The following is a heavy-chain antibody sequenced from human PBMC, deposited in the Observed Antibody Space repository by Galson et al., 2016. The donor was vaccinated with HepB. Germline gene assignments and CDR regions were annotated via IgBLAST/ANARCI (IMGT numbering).Heavy chain of an antibody. CDR2: IDWDDDK. CDR3: ARTKKIEYNRSRRAVWFGA. D-gene: IGHD6-6*01. J-gene: IGHJ5*02. CDR1: GFSLSTRPMC. V-gene: IGHV2-70*20. Sequence: PALVKPTQTLTLTCTFSGFSLSTRPMCVSWVRQPPGKALEWLALIDWDDDKYYRTALKTRLTISRDTSKNQVVLTMTNMDPVETATYYCARTKKIEYNRSRRAVWFGAWGQGTLVTVSS.